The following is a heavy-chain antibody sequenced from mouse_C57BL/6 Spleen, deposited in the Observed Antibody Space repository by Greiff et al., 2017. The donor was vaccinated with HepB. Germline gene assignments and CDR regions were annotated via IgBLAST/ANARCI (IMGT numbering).Heavy chain of an antibody. Sequence: VKLMESGAELMKPGASVKLSCKATGYTFTGYWIEWVKQRPGHGLEWIGEILAGSGSTNYNEKFKGKATFTADTSSNPAYMPLSSLTTEDSASYYCARGGYYGSSPYFDYWGQGTTLTVSS. CDR2: ILAGSGST. CDR3: ARGGYYGSSPYFDY. CDR1: GYTFTGYW. V-gene: IGHV1-9*01. J-gene: IGHJ2*01. D-gene: IGHD1-1*01.